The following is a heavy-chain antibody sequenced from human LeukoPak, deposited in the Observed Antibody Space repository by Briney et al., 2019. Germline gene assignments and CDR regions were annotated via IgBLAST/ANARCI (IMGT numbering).Heavy chain of an antibody. CDR2: ISSSGSTT. CDR1: GFTFSSYA. J-gene: IGHJ4*02. D-gene: IGHD4-17*01. CDR3: ARRGFTVTTYFDY. V-gene: IGHV3-48*04. Sequence: PGGSLRLSCAASGFTFSSYAMSWVRQAPGKGLEWVSYISSSGSTTYYADSVKGRFTISRDNAKNSLYLQMNSLRAEDTAVYYCARRGFTVTTYFDYWGQGTLVTVSS.